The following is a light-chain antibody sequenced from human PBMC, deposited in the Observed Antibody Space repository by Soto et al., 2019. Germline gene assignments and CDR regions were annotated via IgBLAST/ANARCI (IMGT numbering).Light chain of an antibody. CDR2: EDN. CDR3: QSYDGSNFVV. Sequence: NFMLTQPHSVSESPGKTVTISCTGSSGSIASNYVQWYQQRPGSAPTTVIYEDNQRPSGVPDRFSGSIDRSSNSASLTISGLKTEDEADYYCQSYDGSNFVVFGGGTKVTV. V-gene: IGLV6-57*02. J-gene: IGLJ2*01. CDR1: SGSIASNY.